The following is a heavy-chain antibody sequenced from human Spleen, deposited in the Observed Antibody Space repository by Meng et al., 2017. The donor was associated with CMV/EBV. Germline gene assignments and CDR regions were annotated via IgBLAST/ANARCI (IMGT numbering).Heavy chain of an antibody. Sequence: GESLKISCAASGFTFSTYGMHWVRQAPGKGLEWVAFIRHDGSDKYYADSVKGRFTISRDASKNTLYLQMNSLRVEDTAVYYCAKLPYYDSSGYYDYWGQGTLVTVSS. J-gene: IGHJ4*02. V-gene: IGHV3-30*02. CDR3: AKLPYYDSSGYYDY. CDR1: GFTFSTYG. CDR2: IRHDGSDK. D-gene: IGHD3-22*01.